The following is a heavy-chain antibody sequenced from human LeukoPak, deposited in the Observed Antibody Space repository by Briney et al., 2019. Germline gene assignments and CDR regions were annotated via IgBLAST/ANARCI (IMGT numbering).Heavy chain of an antibody. V-gene: IGHV3-23*01. D-gene: IGHD2-15*01. CDR3: ATLGGRGY. CDR1: GFTFSSYA. CDR2: ISGSGGST. J-gene: IGHJ4*02. Sequence: GGSLRLSCAASGFTFSSYAMSWVRQAPGKGLEWVSAISGSGGSTYYADSVKGRFTISRDNAKNSLYLQMNSLRDEDTAVYYCATLGGRGYWGQGTLVTVSS.